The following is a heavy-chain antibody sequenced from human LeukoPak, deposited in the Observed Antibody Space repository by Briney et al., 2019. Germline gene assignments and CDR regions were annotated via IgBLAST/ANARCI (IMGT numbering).Heavy chain of an antibody. CDR1: GYTFTGYY. CDR2: INSNSGGT. V-gene: IGHV1-2*02. CDR3: ARAGEIAAAGTLYNWVDP. Sequence: ASVKVSCKASGYTFTGYYMHWVRQAPGQGLEWMGWINSNSGGTNYAQKFQGRVTMTRDTSISTAYMELGRLRSDDTAVYYCARAGEIAAAGTLYNWVDPWGQGTLVTVSS. J-gene: IGHJ5*02. D-gene: IGHD6-13*01.